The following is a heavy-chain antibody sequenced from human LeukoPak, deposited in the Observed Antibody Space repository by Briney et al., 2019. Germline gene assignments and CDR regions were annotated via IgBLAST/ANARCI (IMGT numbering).Heavy chain of an antibody. CDR1: GFSFDDYG. Sequence: PGGSLRLSCAASGFSFDDYGMSWVRQAPGKGLEWVSGINWNGGNTGYADSVKGRFTISRDDAKNSLYLQMNSLRAEDTALYYCAREVTIFGVGEGYSYDIWGQGTMVTVSS. V-gene: IGHV3-20*04. CDR2: INWNGGNT. CDR3: AREVTIFGVGEGYSYDI. D-gene: IGHD3-3*01. J-gene: IGHJ3*02.